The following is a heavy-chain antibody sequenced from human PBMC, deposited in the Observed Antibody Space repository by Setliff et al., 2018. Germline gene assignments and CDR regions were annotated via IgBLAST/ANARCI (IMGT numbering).Heavy chain of an antibody. CDR1: GDSIPKNA. J-gene: IGHJ4*02. CDR2: LQTYSGHT. D-gene: IGHD3-22*01. V-gene: IGHV1-18*01. Sequence: ASVKVSCKASGDSIPKNAISWVRQAPGQGLEWMGWLQTYSGHTNYAQKFQGRVTMTTDTSTSTAYMELTSLTSDDTALYYCVRGQGPRTVVAIPFDHWGQGTLVTVSS. CDR3: VRGQGPRTVVAIPFDH.